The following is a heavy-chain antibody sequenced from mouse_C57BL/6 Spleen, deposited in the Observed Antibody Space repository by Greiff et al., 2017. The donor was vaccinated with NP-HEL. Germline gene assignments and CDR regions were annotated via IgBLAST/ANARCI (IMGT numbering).Heavy chain of an antibody. Sequence: QVQLQQPGTELVKPGASVKLSCKASGYTFTSYWMHWVKQRPGQGLEWIGNVNPNNGGTSYNQKFKGKATLTVDKSSSTAYMELRSLTSEDSAVYYCAHWGYWGQGTTLTVSS. J-gene: IGHJ2*01. V-gene: IGHV1-53*01. CDR1: GYTFTSYW. CDR3: AHWGY. D-gene: IGHD4-1*01. CDR2: VNPNNGGT.